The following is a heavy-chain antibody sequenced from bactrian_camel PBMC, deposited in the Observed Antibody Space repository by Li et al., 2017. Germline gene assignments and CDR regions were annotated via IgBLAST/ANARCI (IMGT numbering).Heavy chain of an antibody. CDR1: GYKYSTFC. CDR2: VDANGRT. V-gene: IGHV3S1*01. Sequence: HVQLVESGGGSMQAGGSLRISCVASGYKYSTFCMGWFRQAPGKEREGVASVDANGRTNYADSVKGRFTISKDNTKNILYLQMNSLKPEDTATYICAVDFRRDVVVVIPATELFRYYGQGTQVTVS. J-gene: IGHJ6*01. D-gene: IGHD2*01. CDR3: AVDFRRDVVVVIPATELFRY.